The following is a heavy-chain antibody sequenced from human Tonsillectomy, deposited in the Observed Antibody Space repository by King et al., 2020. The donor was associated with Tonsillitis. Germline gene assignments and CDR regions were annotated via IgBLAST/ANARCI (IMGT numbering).Heavy chain of an antibody. D-gene: IGHD3-10*01. J-gene: IGHJ5*02. CDR3: APATELAWFAP. CDR1: GFSLSTSGMR. V-gene: IGHV2-70*04. CDR2: IDWDDEK. Sequence: TLKESGPALVKPTQTLTLTCSFSGFSLSTSGMRVTWIRQPPGKALEWLARIDWDDEKFYSTSLRTRLTVSRDTSKNQVVLTMTDMDPVDTATYSCAPATELAWFAPWGQGTLVTVSS.